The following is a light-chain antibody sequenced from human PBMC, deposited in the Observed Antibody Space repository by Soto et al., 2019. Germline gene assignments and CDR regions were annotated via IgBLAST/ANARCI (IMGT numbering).Light chain of an antibody. Sequence: MVMAQSPLSLRVTPGEASSISCRSRQSLLHSSGYNYLHWYVQKPGQSPQLLIYGASSRATGIPDRFSGSGSGTDFTLTISRLEPEDFAVYYCQVYGSSLWTFGQGTKVDTK. CDR2: GAS. CDR3: QVYGSSLWT. J-gene: IGKJ1*01. CDR1: QSLLHSSGYNY. V-gene: IGKV2-28*01.